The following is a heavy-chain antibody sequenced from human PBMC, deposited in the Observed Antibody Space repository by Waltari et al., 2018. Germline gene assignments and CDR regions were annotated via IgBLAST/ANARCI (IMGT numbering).Heavy chain of an antibody. Sequence: QVQLVQSGAEVKKPGASVKVSCKASGYTFTSYAMHWVRQAPGQRLEWMGWINAGNGNTKYSQKFQGRVTITRDTSASTAYMELSSLRSEDTAVYYCARDPGPIPAAGRGWYFDLWGRGTLVTVSS. CDR3: ARDPGPIPAAGRGWYFDL. CDR2: INAGNGNT. V-gene: IGHV1-3*01. D-gene: IGHD6-13*01. J-gene: IGHJ2*01. CDR1: GYTFTSYA.